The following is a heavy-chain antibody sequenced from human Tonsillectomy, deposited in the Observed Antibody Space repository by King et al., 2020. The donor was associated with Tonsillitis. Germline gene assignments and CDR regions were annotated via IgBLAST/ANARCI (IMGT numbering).Heavy chain of an antibody. J-gene: IGHJ4*02. Sequence: VQLVQSGGGLVQPGGSLSLSCAAFVFTFSSDAMRWVRQAPGKVREWVSDVSGSGGRTDSADSVKSRLTISRDNSKYTLYLQMNSLRSEDTAVYYCAKALRSTKHIVVSSRNYWGQGTLVTVSS. CDR2: VSGSGGRT. D-gene: IGHD2-21*01. V-gene: IGHV3-23*04. CDR3: AKALRSTKHIVVSSRNY. CDR1: VFTFSSDA.